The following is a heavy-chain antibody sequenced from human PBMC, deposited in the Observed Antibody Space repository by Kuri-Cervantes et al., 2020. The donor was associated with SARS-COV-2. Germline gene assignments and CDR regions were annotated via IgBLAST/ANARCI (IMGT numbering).Heavy chain of an antibody. CDR1: GNTLTELP. D-gene: IGHD5-18*01. V-gene: IGHV1-24*01. Sequence: ASVKVSCKVSGNTLTELPLHWVRQAPGKGLEWMAGFDPEQREIIYAQRFQGRVSMTEDTSTDTAYMELSSLSSEDTAVYYCATEGYSIIIWAFAHWGQGTKVTVSS. J-gene: IGHJ3*01. CDR3: ATEGYSIIIWAFAH. CDR2: FDPEQREI.